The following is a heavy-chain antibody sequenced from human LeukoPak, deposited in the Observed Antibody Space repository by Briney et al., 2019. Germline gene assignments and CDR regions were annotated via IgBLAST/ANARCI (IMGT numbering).Heavy chain of an antibody. D-gene: IGHD6-13*01. V-gene: IGHV1-3*01. J-gene: IGHJ4*02. Sequence: ASVKVSCKASGYTFTSYAMHWVRQAPGQRLEWMGWINAGNGNTKYSQKFQGRVTITRDTSASTAYMELSSLRSEDTAVYYCATARLISSSWLNFDYWGQGTLVTVSS. CDR1: GYTFTSYA. CDR2: INAGNGNT. CDR3: ATARLISSSWLNFDY.